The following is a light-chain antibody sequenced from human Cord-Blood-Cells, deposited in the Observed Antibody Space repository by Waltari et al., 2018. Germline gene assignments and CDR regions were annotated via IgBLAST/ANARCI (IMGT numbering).Light chain of an antibody. Sequence: EIVLTQSPGTLSLSPGERATLSCRASQSVSSSYLAWYQRKPVQAPRLLIYGASSRATGIPDRFSGSGSGTDFTLTISRLEPEDFAVYYCQQYGSSPWTFGQGTKVEIK. CDR2: GAS. V-gene: IGKV3-20*01. CDR3: QQYGSSPWT. J-gene: IGKJ1*01. CDR1: QSVSSSY.